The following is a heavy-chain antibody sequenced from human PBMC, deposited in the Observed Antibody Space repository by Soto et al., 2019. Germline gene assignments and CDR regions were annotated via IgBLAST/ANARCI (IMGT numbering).Heavy chain of an antibody. CDR2: INPNSGGT. D-gene: IGHD2-2*01. V-gene: IGHV1-2*04. CDR1: GYTFTGYY. Sequence: QVQLVQSGAEVKKPGASVKVSCKASGYTFTGYYMHWVRQAPGPGLEWMGWINPNSGGTNYAQKFQGWVTMTRDTAISTAYMELSRLRSDDTAVYYCAREGEGVCSSTSCLNNWFDPWGQGTLVTVSS. J-gene: IGHJ5*02. CDR3: AREGEGVCSSTSCLNNWFDP.